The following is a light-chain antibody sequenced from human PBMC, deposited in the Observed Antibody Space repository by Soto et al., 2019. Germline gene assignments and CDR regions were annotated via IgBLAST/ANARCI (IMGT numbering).Light chain of an antibody. CDR1: QSISSW. CDR3: HPSNSWWT. Sequence: GDGVTITCRASQSISSWLAWYQQKPGKAPKLLIYDASSLESGVPSRFSGSGSGTEFTLTISSLQPDDFATYYCHPSNSWWTFGQGTKADIK. J-gene: IGKJ1*01. CDR2: DAS. V-gene: IGKV1-5*01.